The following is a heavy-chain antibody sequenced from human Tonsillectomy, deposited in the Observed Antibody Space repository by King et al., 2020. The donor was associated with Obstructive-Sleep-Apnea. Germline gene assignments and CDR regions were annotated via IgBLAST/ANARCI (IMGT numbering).Heavy chain of an antibody. D-gene: IGHD6-13*01. CDR2: ISWNSGGI. J-gene: IGHJ4*02. V-gene: IGHV3-9*01. CDR3: AKDKSTGVAAGTLRGVAAYYFDY. CDR1: GFTFDDCA. Sequence: QLVQSGGGLVQPGRSLRLSCAASGFTFDDCAMHWVRQAPGKGLEWVSDISWNSGGIDYADSVKGRFTISRDNAKNSLYLQMNSLRPDDTGLYYCAKDKSTGVAAGTLRGVAAYYFDYWGQGTVVTVSS.